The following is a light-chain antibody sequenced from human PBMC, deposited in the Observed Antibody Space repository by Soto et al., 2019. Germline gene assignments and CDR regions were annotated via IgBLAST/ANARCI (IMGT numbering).Light chain of an antibody. Sequence: DIQMTQSPSSLSASVGDRVTITCRASQDISNYLACYQRKPGKVPDLLISSASTLQSGAPSRFSGSASGTDFTPTISSLQPEYVATYYCQKYNIAPSWTFGQGTKVEIK. V-gene: IGKV1-27*01. J-gene: IGKJ1*01. CDR1: QDISNY. CDR2: SAS. CDR3: QKYNIAPSWT.